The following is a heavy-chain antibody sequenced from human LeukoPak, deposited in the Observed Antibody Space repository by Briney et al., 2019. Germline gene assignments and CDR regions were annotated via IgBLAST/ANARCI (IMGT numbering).Heavy chain of an antibody. CDR2: MNPNSGNT. CDR3: ARMSYYDSSGDNWFDP. D-gene: IGHD3-22*01. CDR1: GYTFTSYD. J-gene: IGHJ5*02. Sequence: GASVKLSCKASGYTFTSYDINWVRQATGQGLEWMGWMNPNSGNTGYAQKFQGRVTMTRDTSISTAYMELSSLRSEDTAVYYCARMSYYDSSGDNWFDPWGQGTLVTVSS. V-gene: IGHV1-8*01.